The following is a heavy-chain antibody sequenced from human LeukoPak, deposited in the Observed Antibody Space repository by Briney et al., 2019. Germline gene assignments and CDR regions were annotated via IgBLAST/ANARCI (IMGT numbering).Heavy chain of an antibody. CDR2: IIPIFGTA. V-gene: IGHV1-69*13. Sequence: PVKVSCKASRGTFSSYAISWVRQAPGQGLEWMGGIIPIFGTANYAQKFQGRVTITADESTSTAYMELSSLRSEDTAVYYCAREIAVAGTRYFDYWGQGTLVTVSS. CDR3: AREIAVAGTRYFDY. D-gene: IGHD6-19*01. CDR1: RGTFSSYA. J-gene: IGHJ4*02.